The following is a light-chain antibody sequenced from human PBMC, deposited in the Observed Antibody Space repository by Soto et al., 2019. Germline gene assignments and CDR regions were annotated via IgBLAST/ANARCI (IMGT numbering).Light chain of an antibody. Sequence: QSALTQPRSVSGSPGQSVTISCTGTSSDVGGYNSVSWYQQHPDKAPKFMIYDVSKRPSGVPDRFSRSKCGNTASLTISGLQAEDEADYYCCSYAGGRSPYVFGTGTRSPS. CDR1: SSDVGGYNS. CDR3: CSYAGGRSPYV. J-gene: IGLJ1*01. V-gene: IGLV2-11*01. CDR2: DVS.